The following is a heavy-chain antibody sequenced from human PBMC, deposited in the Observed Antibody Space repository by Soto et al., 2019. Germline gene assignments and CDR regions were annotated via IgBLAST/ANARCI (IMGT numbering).Heavy chain of an antibody. J-gene: IGHJ6*02. Sequence: ASVKVSCKASGYTFTGYYMHWVRQAPGQGLEWMGWINPNSGGTNYAQKFQGWVTMTRDTSISTAYMELSRLRSDDTAVYYCARGRLLWFGELFPYYYYYGMDVRGQRTKVTVSS. CDR1: GYTFTGYY. D-gene: IGHD3-10*01. V-gene: IGHV1-2*04. CDR3: ARGRLLWFGELFPYYYYYGMDV. CDR2: INPNSGGT.